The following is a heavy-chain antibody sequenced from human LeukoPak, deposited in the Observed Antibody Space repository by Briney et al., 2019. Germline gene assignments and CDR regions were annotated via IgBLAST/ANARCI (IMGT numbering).Heavy chain of an antibody. CDR1: GFTFSSYW. V-gene: IGHV3-7*04. Sequence: PGGSLRLSCAASGFTFSSYWMSWVRQAPGKGLEWVANIKQDGSEKYYVDSVKGRFTISRDNAKNSLYLQMNSLRAEDTAVYYCARGSYGDYVRFGYWGQGTLVTVSS. J-gene: IGHJ4*02. CDR3: ARGSYGDYVRFGY. CDR2: IKQDGSEK. D-gene: IGHD4-17*01.